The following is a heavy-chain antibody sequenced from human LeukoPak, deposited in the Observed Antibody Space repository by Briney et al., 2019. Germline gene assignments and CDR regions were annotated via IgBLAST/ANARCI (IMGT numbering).Heavy chain of an antibody. Sequence: GGSLRLSCATSGFTFSDHYMDWVRQAPGKGLEWVGRIRNKINTYATEYAASVKGRFTISRDDSKNSLYLQMNSLRAEDTAVYYCAELGITMIGGVWGKGTTVTISS. CDR3: AELGITMIGGV. D-gene: IGHD3-10*02. J-gene: IGHJ6*04. CDR2: IRNKINTYAT. V-gene: IGHV3-72*01. CDR1: GFTFSDHY.